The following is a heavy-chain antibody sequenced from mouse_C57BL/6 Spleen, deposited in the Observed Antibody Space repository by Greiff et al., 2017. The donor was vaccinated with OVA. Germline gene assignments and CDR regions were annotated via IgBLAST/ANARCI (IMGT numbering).Heavy chain of an antibody. CDR1: GYSFTGYY. CDR3: AREGDY. Sequence: EVQLVESGPELVKPGASVKISCKASGYSFTGYYMNWVKQSPEKSLEWIGEINPSTGGTTYNQKFKAKATLTVDKSSSTAYMQLKSLTSEDSAVYYCAREGDYWGQGTSVTVSS. J-gene: IGHJ4*01. CDR2: INPSTGGT. V-gene: IGHV1-42*01.